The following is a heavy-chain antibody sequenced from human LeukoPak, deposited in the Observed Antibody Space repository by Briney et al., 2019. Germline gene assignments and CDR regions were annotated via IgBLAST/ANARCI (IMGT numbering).Heavy chain of an antibody. CDR2: IYLYGTT. CDR1: IGSISSSKW. Sequence: PSETLSLTCSVSIGSISSSKWWSWVRQSPVKGLEWIGEIYLYGTTNYNPSFTSRVTMSVDRSRNQFSLKLSSVTAADTAVYYCARRTGRLTYSGSYWAFDYWGQGTLVTVSS. D-gene: IGHD1-26*01. J-gene: IGHJ4*02. CDR3: ARRTGRLTYSGSYWAFDY. V-gene: IGHV4-4*02.